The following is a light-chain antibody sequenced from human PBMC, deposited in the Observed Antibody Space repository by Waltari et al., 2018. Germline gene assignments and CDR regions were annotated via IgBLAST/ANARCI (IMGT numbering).Light chain of an antibody. J-gene: IGLJ3*02. V-gene: IGLV1-40*01. CDR2: GNH. Sequence: QSILTQPTSVSGAPGQRVNISCTGSSSNIGAGHDVHWYQAFPGTAPNLLIYGNHNRPSGVPDRFSGSKSGSSASLAINGLQAEDEADYYCQSFDSNVRGGVVFGGGTKVTVL. CDR3: QSFDSNVRGGVV. CDR1: SSNIGAGHD.